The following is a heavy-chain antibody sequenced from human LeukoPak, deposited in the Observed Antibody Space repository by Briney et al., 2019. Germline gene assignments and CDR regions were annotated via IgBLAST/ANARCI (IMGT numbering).Heavy chain of an antibody. Sequence: GGSLRPSCAASGFTFSTYGMHWVRQAPGKGLEWVAVMSYDGSNKYYADSVKGRFTISRDNSKNTLYLQMNSLRPEDTAVYYCAKEQYGGTYYFDYWGQGTLVTVSS. CDR1: GFTFSTYG. CDR3: AKEQYGGTYYFDY. CDR2: MSYDGSNK. V-gene: IGHV3-30*18. J-gene: IGHJ4*02. D-gene: IGHD1-26*01.